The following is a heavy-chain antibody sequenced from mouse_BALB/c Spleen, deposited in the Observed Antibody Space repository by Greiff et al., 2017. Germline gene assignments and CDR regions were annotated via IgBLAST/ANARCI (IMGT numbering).Heavy chain of an antibody. V-gene: IGHV1S56*01. CDR3: ARWGEPYYFDY. CDR1: GYTFTSYY. CDR2: IYPGNVNT. Sequence: QVQLQQSGPELVKPGASVRISCKASGYTFTSYYIHWVKQRPGQGLEWIGWIYPGNVNTKYNEKFKGKATLTADKSSSTAYMQLSSLTSEDSAVYFCARWGEPYYFDYWGQGTTLTVSS. J-gene: IGHJ2*01.